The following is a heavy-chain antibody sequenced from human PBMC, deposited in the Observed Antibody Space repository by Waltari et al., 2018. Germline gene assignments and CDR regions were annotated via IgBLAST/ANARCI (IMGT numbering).Heavy chain of an antibody. CDR3: AKWTGYYEATFDY. CDR2: ISGSGCHT. J-gene: IGHJ4*02. V-gene: IGHV3-23*04. Sequence: EVQLVESGGGLVQPGGSLRLTCAASGFPFSNNAMSWVRQGPGKGLESVSSISGSGCHTYYADSVKGRFTISRDSSKNTLYLQMNSLRAEDTALYYCAKWTGYYEATFDYWGQGTLVTVSS. CDR1: GFPFSNNA. D-gene: IGHD1-26*01.